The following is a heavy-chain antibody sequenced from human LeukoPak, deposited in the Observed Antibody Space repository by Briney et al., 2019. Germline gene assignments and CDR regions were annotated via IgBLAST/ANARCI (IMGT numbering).Heavy chain of an antibody. J-gene: IGHJ4*02. CDR3: AKDQGEGSSWYRLFEH. D-gene: IGHD6-13*01. Sequence: AGGSLRLSCAASGFTFSSYAMNWVRQAPGKGLEWVSAISGSGGRTYYADSVKGRFTISRDNSKNTLYLQMNSLRAEDTAIYFCAKDQGEGSSWYRLFEHWGQGTLVTVSS. CDR1: GFTFSSYA. CDR2: ISGSGGRT. V-gene: IGHV3-23*01.